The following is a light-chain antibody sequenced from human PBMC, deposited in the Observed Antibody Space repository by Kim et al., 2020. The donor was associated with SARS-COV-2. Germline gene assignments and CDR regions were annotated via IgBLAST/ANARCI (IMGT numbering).Light chain of an antibody. V-gene: IGKV3-11*01. CDR1: QSVHNF. J-gene: IGKJ4*01. CDR2: DAS. CDR3: QQRSDGLT. Sequence: EVILTQSPATLSLSPGERATLACRASQSVHNFVAWYQQKPGQAPSLLIYDASNRATGVPARFSGSGSGTDFSLNISGLEPEDFAVYYCQQRSDGLTFGGGTKVDIK.